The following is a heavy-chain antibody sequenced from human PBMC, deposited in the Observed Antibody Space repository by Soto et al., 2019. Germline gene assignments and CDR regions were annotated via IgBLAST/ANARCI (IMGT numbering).Heavy chain of an antibody. Sequence: GGSLRLSCAASGFTFSNAWMNWVRQAPGKGLEWVGRIRSIPDGGTADYAAPVKGRFTISRDDSKNTLFLQMNSLKTEDTAVYYCTIRHSNYGIVWFDPWGQGTLVTVSS. V-gene: IGHV3-15*07. CDR3: TIRHSNYGIVWFDP. J-gene: IGHJ5*02. CDR2: IRSIPDGGTA. D-gene: IGHD4-4*01. CDR1: GFTFSNAW.